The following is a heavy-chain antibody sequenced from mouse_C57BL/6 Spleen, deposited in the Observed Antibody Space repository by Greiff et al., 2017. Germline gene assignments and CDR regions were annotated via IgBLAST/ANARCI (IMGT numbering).Heavy chain of an antibody. CDR1: GYTFTSYW. J-gene: IGHJ2*01. Sequence: VQLQQPGAELVKPGASVKMSCKASGYTFTSYWITWVKQRPGQGLEWIGDIYPGSGSTNYNEKFKSKATLTVDTSSSTAYMQLSSLTSEDSAVYYCARQGGTAQAFDYWGQGTTLTVSS. V-gene: IGHV1-55*01. CDR3: ARQGGTAQAFDY. CDR2: IYPGSGST. D-gene: IGHD3-2*02.